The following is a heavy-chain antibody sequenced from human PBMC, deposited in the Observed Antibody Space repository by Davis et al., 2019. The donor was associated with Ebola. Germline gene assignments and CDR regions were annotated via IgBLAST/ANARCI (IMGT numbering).Heavy chain of an antibody. CDR3: ATDPALVVTGGGWHFDR. D-gene: IGHD2-21*02. Sequence: GGSLRLSCAASGFTFSSYSMNWVRQAPGKGLEWVSFISSSSKYIYYTDSVKVRFTISRDNAKNSVYLEMNSLGAEDTAVYYGATDPALVVTGGGWHFDRWSRGTLVTVSS. CDR2: ISSSSKYI. CDR1: GFTFSSYS. J-gene: IGHJ2*01. V-gene: IGHV3-21*01.